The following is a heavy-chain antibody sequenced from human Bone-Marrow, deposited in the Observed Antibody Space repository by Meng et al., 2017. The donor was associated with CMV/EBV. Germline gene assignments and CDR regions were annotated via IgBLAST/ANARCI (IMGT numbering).Heavy chain of an antibody. CDR1: GGSFSGYY. CDR2: INHSGST. CDR3: ATQTDGPAAPFDY. Sequence: SQTLSLTWALYGGSFSGYYWSWIRQPPGKGLEWIGEINHSGSTNYNPSLKSRVTISVDTSKNQFSLKLSSVTAADTAVYHWATQTDGPAAPFDYWGQGTLVTVSS. J-gene: IGHJ4*02. D-gene: IGHD2-2*01. V-gene: IGHV4-34*01.